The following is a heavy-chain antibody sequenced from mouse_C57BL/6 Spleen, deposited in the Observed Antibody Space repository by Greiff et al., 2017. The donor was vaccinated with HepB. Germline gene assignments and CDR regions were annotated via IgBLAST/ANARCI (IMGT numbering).Heavy chain of an antibody. J-gene: IGHJ2*01. D-gene: IGHD2-4*01. V-gene: IGHV5-17*01. CDR2: ISSGSSTI. Sequence: EVKLVESGGGLVKPGGSLKLSCAASGFTFSDYGMHWVRQAPEKGLEWVAYISSGSSTIYYADTVKGRFTISRDNAKNTLFLQMTSLRSEDTAMYYCASIYDYDVGYFDYWGQGTTLTVSS. CDR3: ASIYDYDVGYFDY. CDR1: GFTFSDYG.